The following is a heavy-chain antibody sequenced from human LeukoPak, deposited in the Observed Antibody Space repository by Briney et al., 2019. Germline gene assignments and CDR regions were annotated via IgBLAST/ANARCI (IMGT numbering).Heavy chain of an antibody. CDR1: GGTFSSYA. CDR2: IIPIFGTA. CDR3: ASNPNYDILTGWVY. Sequence: SVKVSCKASGGTFSSYAISWVRQAPGQGLEWMGGIIPIFGTANYAQKFQGRVTMTRDTSISTAYMELSRLRSDDTAVYYCASNPNYDILTGWVYWGQGTLVTVSS. J-gene: IGHJ4*02. D-gene: IGHD3-9*01. V-gene: IGHV1-69*05.